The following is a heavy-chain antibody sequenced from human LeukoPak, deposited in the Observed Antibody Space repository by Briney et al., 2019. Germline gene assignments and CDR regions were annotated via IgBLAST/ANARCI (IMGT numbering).Heavy chain of an antibody. D-gene: IGHD2-15*01. Sequence: VASVKVSCKASGCTFTSYGISWVRQAPGQGLEWMGWISAYNGNTNYAQKLQGRVTMTTDTSTSTAYMELRSLRSDDTAVYYCARSSPRAVVDYFDYWGQGTLVTVSS. V-gene: IGHV1-18*01. CDR2: ISAYNGNT. CDR1: GCTFTSYG. CDR3: ARSSPRAVVDYFDY. J-gene: IGHJ4*02.